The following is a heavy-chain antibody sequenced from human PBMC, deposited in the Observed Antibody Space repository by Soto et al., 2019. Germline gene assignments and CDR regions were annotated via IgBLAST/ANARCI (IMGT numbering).Heavy chain of an antibody. CDR3: AKDSWAIFGVPAGEYYAMDV. CDR1: RFTFTSYA. V-gene: IGHV3-23*01. Sequence: GGSLRLSCVASRFTFTSYAMSWVRQAPGKGLEWVSAISGRGGTTYYSDSVKGRFTIPRDNSKNTVYLQMNDLRVEDAAEYFCAKDSWAIFGVPAGEYYAMDVWGQGTTVTVSS. CDR2: ISGRGGTT. D-gene: IGHD3-3*01. J-gene: IGHJ6*02.